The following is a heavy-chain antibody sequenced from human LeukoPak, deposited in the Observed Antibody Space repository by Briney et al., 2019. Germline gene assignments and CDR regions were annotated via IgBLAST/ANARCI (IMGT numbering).Heavy chain of an antibody. CDR1: GGSFSGYY. CDR2: INHSGST. J-gene: IGHJ4*02. Sequence: SETLSLTCAVYGGSFSGYYWSCIRQPPGKGLEWIGEINHSGSTNYNPSLKSRVTISVDTSKNQFSLKLSSVTAADTAVYYCARGHGSGSYMDDYWGQGTLVTVSS. V-gene: IGHV4-34*01. CDR3: ARGHGSGSYMDDY. D-gene: IGHD3-10*01.